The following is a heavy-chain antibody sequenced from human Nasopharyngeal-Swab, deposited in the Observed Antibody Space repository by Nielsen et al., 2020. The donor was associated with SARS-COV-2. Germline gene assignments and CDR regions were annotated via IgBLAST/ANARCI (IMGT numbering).Heavy chain of an antibody. CDR2: LKTDGSDT. Sequence: GGSLRLSCAASGFSFSTYWMHWVRHPPGKGLVWVSRLKTDGSDTMYADSVKGRFTISRDNAKNTMYLQMNSLREEDTALYYCARETSASGAYYFDFWGRGTRVTVSS. V-gene: IGHV3-74*03. J-gene: IGHJ4*02. CDR3: ARETSASGAYYFDF. CDR1: GFSFSTYW. D-gene: IGHD3-16*01.